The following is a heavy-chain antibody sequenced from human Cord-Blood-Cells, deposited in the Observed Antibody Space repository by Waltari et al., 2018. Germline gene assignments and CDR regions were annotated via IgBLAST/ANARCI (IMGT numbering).Heavy chain of an antibody. CDR1: GFTFRSYG. D-gene: IGHD7-27*01. CDR3: ALTGVNFDY. V-gene: IGHV3-30*04. CDR2: ISDDGSNN. Sequence: VQLVASGGGVVQPGRSLSLCCAAAGFTFRSYGVNWFRQAPGKGVELVGVISDDGSNNYYADAVKGRSTISGDNSKNTLYLQMNSLRGEDTAVYYCALTGVNFDYWRQGTLVTVSS. J-gene: IGHJ4*02.